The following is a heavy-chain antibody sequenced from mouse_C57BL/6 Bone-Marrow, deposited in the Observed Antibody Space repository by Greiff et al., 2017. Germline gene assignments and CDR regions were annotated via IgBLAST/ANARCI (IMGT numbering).Heavy chain of an antibody. CDR1: GFTFSDYG. D-gene: IGHD2-4*01. CDR2: ISNLAYSI. Sequence: EVQRVESGGGLVQPGGSLKLSCAASGFTFSDYGMAWVRQAPRKGPAWVAFISNLAYSIYYADTVTGRFTISRGNAKNTLYLEMSSLRSEDTAMYYCARYDYDGYAMDYWGQGTSVTVSS. CDR3: ARYDYDGYAMDY. V-gene: IGHV5-15*01. J-gene: IGHJ4*01.